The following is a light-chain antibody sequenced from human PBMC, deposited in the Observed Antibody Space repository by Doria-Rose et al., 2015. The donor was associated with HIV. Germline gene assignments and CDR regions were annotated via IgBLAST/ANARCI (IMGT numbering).Light chain of an antibody. Sequence: TQSPGTLSLSPGERATLSCRASQSFSSTYLAWYQQKTGQAPSLLIYDGSTRATGIPDRFSASGSGTDFTLTINRLEPEDFALYYCHQYGTSWTFGQGTKVEI. CDR2: DGS. V-gene: IGKV3-20*01. CDR3: HQYGTSWT. CDR1: QSFSSTY. J-gene: IGKJ1*01.